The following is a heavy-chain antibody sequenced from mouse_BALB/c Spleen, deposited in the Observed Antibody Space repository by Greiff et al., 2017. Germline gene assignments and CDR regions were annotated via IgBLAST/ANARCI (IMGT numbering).Heavy chain of an antibody. D-gene: IGHD2-3*01. CDR3: ARWILRYYFDY. V-gene: IGHV1-80*01. Sequence: VQRVESGAELVRPGSSVKISCKASGYAFSSYWMNWVKQRPGQGLEWIGQIYPGDGDTNYNGKFKGKATLTADKSSSTAYMQLSSLTSEDSAVYFCARWILRYYFDYWGQGTTLTVSS. CDR1: GYAFSSYW. J-gene: IGHJ2*01. CDR2: IYPGDGDT.